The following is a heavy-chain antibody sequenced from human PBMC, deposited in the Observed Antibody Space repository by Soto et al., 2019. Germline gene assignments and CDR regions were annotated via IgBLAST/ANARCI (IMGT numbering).Heavy chain of an antibody. V-gene: IGHV4-34*01. CDR3: ARGSLDYYYYGMDV. J-gene: IGHJ6*02. D-gene: IGHD6-6*01. Sequence: SETLSLTCAVYGGSFSGYYWSWIRQPPGKGLEWIGEINHSGSTNYNPSLKSRVTISVDTSKNQFSLKLSSVTAADTAVYYCARGSLDYYYYGMDVWGQGTTVTVSS. CDR2: INHSGST. CDR1: GGSFSGYY.